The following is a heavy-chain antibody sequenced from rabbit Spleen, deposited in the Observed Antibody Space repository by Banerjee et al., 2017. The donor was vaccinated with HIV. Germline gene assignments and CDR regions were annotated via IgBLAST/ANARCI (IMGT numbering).Heavy chain of an antibody. CDR3: ARSDYSDNGSRLSL. J-gene: IGHJ4*01. D-gene: IGHD7-1*01. Sequence: QEQLVESGGGLVQPEGSLTLTCTASGFSFSNSYWICWVRQAPGKGLEWIGCIGTGSGITNYANWAKGRFTITKTSSTTVTLQMTSLTAADTATYFCARSDYSDNGSRLSLWGPGTLVTVS. V-gene: IGHV1S45*01. CDR2: IGTGSGIT. CDR1: GFSFSNSYW.